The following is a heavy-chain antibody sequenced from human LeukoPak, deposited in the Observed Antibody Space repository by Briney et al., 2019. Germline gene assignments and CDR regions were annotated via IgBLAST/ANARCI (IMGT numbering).Heavy chain of an antibody. CDR3: ARAGIGSSWEAQFDY. D-gene: IGHD6-13*01. V-gene: IGHV1-46*01. CDR2: INPSGGST. CDR1: GYTFTSYG. Sequence: GASVKVSCKASGYTFTSYGISWVRQAPGQGLEWMGIINPSGGSTSYAQKFQGRVTMTRDTSTSTVYMELSSLRSEDTAVYYCARAGIGSSWEAQFDYWGQGTLVTVSS. J-gene: IGHJ4*02.